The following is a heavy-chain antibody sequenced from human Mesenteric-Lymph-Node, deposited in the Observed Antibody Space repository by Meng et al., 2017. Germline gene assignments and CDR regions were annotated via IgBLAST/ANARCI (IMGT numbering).Heavy chain of an antibody. Sequence: WGPVLGCASGTWSLPLAGSGCASRWSEWRSWVRQPPGKGLEWIGEIYHSGSTTYNPSLKSRVTISVDKSKNQFSLKLSSVTAADTAVYYCASGRKYCSSTSCYGQFDYWGQGTLVTVSS. CDR1: GCASRWSEW. J-gene: IGHJ4*02. CDR3: ASGRKYCSSTSCYGQFDY. V-gene: IGHV4-4*02. CDR2: IYHSGST. D-gene: IGHD2-2*01.